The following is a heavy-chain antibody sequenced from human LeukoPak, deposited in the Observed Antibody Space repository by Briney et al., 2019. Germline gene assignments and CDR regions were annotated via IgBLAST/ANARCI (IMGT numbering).Heavy chain of an antibody. Sequence: ASVKVSCKASGGTFSSYAIIWVRQAPGQGLEWMGGIIPIFGTANYAQKFQGRVTITTDESGSTAYMELSSLRSEDTAVYYCGIGYCSSTSCPFDYWGQGTLVTVSS. J-gene: IGHJ4*02. CDR1: GGTFSSYA. CDR3: GIGYCSSTSCPFDY. CDR2: IIPIFGTA. V-gene: IGHV1-69*05. D-gene: IGHD2-2*01.